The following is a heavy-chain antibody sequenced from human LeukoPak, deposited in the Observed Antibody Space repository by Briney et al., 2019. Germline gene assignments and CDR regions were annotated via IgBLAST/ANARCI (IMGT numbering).Heavy chain of an antibody. CDR1: GGTFSSDA. CDR2: IIPIFGTA. D-gene: IGHD4-17*01. Sequence: ASVKVSCKASGGTFSSDAIDWVRQAPGQRLEWMGRIIPIFGTANYAQKFQGRVTITTDESTSTAYMELSSLRSEDTAVYYCVRDPMTTNYFDYWGQGTLVTVSS. CDR3: VRDPMTTNYFDY. V-gene: IGHV1-69*05. J-gene: IGHJ4*02.